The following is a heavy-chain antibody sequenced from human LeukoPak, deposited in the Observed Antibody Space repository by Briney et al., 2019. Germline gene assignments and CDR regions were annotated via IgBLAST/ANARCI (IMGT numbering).Heavy chain of an antibody. CDR3: ARDIEAAGICFDY. Sequence: PGGSLRLSCAASGFTFSSYAMHWVRQAPGKGLEWVAVISYDGSNKYYADSVKGRFTISRDNAKNSLYLQMNSLRAEDAAVYFCARDIEAAGICFDYWGQGILVTVSS. D-gene: IGHD6-13*01. CDR1: GFTFSSYA. V-gene: IGHV3-30-3*01. J-gene: IGHJ4*02. CDR2: ISYDGSNK.